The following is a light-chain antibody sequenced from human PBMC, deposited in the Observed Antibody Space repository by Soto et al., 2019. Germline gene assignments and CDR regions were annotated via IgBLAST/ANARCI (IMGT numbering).Light chain of an antibody. Sequence: QSALTHPASVSGSPGQSITISCTGTSSDVGAYNYVSWYQQHPGKAPKLLIYEVSNRPSGVSNRFSGSKSGNTASLTISGLQAEDEADYYCSSYTSSSAWVFGGGTKVTVL. CDR1: SSDVGAYNY. CDR3: SSYTSSSAWV. V-gene: IGLV2-14*01. CDR2: EVS. J-gene: IGLJ3*02.